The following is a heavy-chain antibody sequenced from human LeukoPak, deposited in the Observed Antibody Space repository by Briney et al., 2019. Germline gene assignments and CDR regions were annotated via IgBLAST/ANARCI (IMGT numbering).Heavy chain of an antibody. J-gene: IGHJ5*02. CDR3: ARGSAVVAARLGFDP. V-gene: IGHV4-30-4*01. Sequence: SSETLSLTCTVSGVSISSGDYYWSWIRQPPGKGLEWIGYIYYSGSTYYNPSLKSRVTISVDTSKNQFSLKLSSVTAADTAVYYCARGSAVVAARLGFDPWGQETLVTVSS. CDR1: GVSISSGDYY. CDR2: IYYSGST. D-gene: IGHD2-15*01.